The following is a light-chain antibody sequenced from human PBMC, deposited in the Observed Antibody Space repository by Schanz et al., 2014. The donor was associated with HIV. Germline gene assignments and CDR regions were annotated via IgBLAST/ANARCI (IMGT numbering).Light chain of an antibody. V-gene: IGKV3-20*01. CDR1: QSISRNY. J-gene: IGKJ1*01. CDR3: HQYGSSPRT. Sequence: EIVLTQSPGTLSLSSGERATLSCRASQSISRNYLAWFQQKPGQAPRLLIFGASIRTTGIPDRFSGSGSGTDFTLTITRLEPEDFAVYYCHQYGSSPRTFGQGTKVEI. CDR2: GAS.